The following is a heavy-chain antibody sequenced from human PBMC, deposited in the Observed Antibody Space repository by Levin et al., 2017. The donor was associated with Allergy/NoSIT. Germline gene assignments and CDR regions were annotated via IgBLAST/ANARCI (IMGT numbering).Heavy chain of an antibody. J-gene: IGHJ3*02. CDR2: MRYSGDTT. D-gene: IGHD1-26*01. CDR1: GFTFSSYT. CDR3: AKGLSSGSPYRAFDM. V-gene: IGHV3-23*01. Sequence: GGSLRLSCAASGFTFSSYTMTWVRQAPGKGLEWVSTMRYSGDTTYYADSVKGRFTISRDSSKDTLFLQMNSLRAADTAVYYCAKGLSSGSPYRAFDMWGQGTLVTVSS.